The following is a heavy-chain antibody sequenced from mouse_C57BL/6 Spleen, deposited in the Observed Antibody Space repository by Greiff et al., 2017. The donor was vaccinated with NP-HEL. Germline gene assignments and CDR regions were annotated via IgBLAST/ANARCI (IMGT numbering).Heavy chain of an antibody. CDR2: IWSGGST. J-gene: IGHJ2*01. CDR1: GFSLTSYG. V-gene: IGHV2-4*01. D-gene: IGHD2-5*01. Sequence: QVQLQQSGPGLVQPSQSLSITCKVSGFSLTSYGVHWVRQPPGKGLEWLGVIWSGGSTDYNAAFISRLSISKDNSKSQVFFKMNSLQADDTAIYYCAKEGLGYSNYEYFDYWGQGTTLTVSS. CDR3: AKEGLGYSNYEYFDY.